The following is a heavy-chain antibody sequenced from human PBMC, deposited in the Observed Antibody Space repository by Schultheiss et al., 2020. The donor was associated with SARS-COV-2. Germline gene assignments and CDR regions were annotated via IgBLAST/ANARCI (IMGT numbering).Heavy chain of an antibody. D-gene: IGHD3-3*01. Sequence: SETLSLTCAVSGGSISSGGYSWSWIRQPPGKGLEWIGYIYHSGSTYYNPSLKSRVTISVDRSKNQFSLKLSSVTAADTAVYYCARDRFLEGYYYYGMDVWGQGTTVTVSS. CDR2: IYHSGST. J-gene: IGHJ6*02. V-gene: IGHV4-30-2*01. CDR1: GGSISSGGYS. CDR3: ARDRFLEGYYYYGMDV.